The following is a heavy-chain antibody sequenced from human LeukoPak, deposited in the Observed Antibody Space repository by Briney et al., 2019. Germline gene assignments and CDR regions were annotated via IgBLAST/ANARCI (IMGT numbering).Heavy chain of an antibody. CDR2: ISSSGSTI. J-gene: IGHJ6*03. V-gene: IGHV3-11*04. CDR1: GFTFSDYY. D-gene: IGHD3-3*01. CDR3: ARVQSDKYDFWSGSDYYYYYYMDV. Sequence: GGSLRLSCAASGFTFSDYYMSWIRQAPGKGLEWVSYISSSGSTIYYADSVKGRFTISRDNAKNSLYLQMNSLRAEDTAVYYCARVQSDKYDFWSGSDYYYYYYMDVWGKGTTVTVSS.